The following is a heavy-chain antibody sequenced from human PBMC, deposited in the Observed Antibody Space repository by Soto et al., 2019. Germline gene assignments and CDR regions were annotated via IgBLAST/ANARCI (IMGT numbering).Heavy chain of an antibody. D-gene: IGHD6-6*01. Sequence: QVQLVQSGAEVKKPGSSVKVSCKASGGTFSSYTISWVRQAPGQGLEWMGRIIPILGIANYAQKFQGRVTITADKATSTAYMERSSLRSEDTAVYYCARAISAQSYYYYYMDVWGKGTTVTVSS. V-gene: IGHV1-69*02. CDR3: ARAISAQSYYYYYMDV. CDR2: IIPILGIA. J-gene: IGHJ6*03. CDR1: GGTFSSYT.